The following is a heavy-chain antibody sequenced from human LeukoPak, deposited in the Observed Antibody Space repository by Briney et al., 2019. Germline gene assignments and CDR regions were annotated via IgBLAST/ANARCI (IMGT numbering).Heavy chain of an antibody. CDR3: ARARGSWGYNYLDY. V-gene: IGHV3-23*01. CDR1: GFTSSNYA. Sequence: QPGGSLRLSCAASGFTSSNYAMNWVRQAPGKGLEWVSAISGSGADTYYADSVKGRFTISRDNSKNTLYLQMNSLRAEDTALYYCARARGSWGYNYLDYWGQGSLVTVSS. D-gene: IGHD5-24*01. J-gene: IGHJ4*02. CDR2: ISGSGADT.